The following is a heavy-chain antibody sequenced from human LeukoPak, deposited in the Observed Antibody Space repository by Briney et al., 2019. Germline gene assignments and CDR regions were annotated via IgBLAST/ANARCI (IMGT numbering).Heavy chain of an antibody. J-gene: IGHJ4*02. Sequence: PSETLSLTCTVSGYSISSDYYWGWIRQPPGKGLEWIGNMHHSGSTYYNPSLKSRVTISVDTSKNQFSLKLSSVTAADTAVYYCARGPRYSSSWYKPYYFDYWGQGTLVTVSS. D-gene: IGHD6-13*01. CDR2: MHHSGST. CDR3: ARGPRYSSSWYKPYYFDY. V-gene: IGHV4-38-2*02. CDR1: GYSISSDYY.